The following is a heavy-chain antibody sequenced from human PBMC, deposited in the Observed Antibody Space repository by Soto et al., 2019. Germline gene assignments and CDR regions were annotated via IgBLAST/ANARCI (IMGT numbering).Heavy chain of an antibody. Sequence: QVQLVQSGAEVKKPGSSVKVSCKTSGATFTRYAISWVRQAPGQGLEWMGGIIPMYGTTKYAQKFQDRVTVTADGSTSTADMELGSLISDDTSVLYCAMDGRFCSCFSCEPETYGGGDYWGQGTLVTVSS. V-gene: IGHV1-69*01. J-gene: IGHJ4*02. CDR1: GATFTRYA. CDR3: AMDGRFCSCFSCEPETYGGGDY. D-gene: IGHD2-2*01. CDR2: IIPMYGTT.